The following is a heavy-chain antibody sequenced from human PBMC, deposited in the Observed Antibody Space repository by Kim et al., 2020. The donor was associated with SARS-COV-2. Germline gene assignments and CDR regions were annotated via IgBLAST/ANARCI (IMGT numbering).Heavy chain of an antibody. CDR1: GFTFSSYT. CDR3: ARVVLGSSYYYYYGMDV. CDR2: IRSSSSYV. D-gene: IGHD3-10*01. V-gene: IGHV3-21*01. J-gene: IGHJ6*01. Sequence: GGSLRLSCAASGFTFSSYTMNWVRQAPGKRLEWVSSIRSSSSYVYYADSVKGRFTISRDNAKNSLYLQMNSLRVEDTAVYYCARVVLGSSYYYYYGMDV.